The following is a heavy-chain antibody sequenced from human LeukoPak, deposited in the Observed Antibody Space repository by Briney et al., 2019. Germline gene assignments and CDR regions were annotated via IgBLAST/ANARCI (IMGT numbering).Heavy chain of an antibody. J-gene: IGHJ4*02. CDR2: IRYDGSNK. D-gene: IGHD4-17*01. V-gene: IGHV3-30*02. CDR3: ARDADDHGDSFDY. CDR1: GFTFSSYG. Sequence: GGSLRLSCAASGFTFSSYGMHWVRQAPGKGLEWVAFIRYDGSNKYYADSVKGRFTISRDNSKNTLYLQMNSLRAEDTAVYYCARDADDHGDSFDYWGQGALVTVSS.